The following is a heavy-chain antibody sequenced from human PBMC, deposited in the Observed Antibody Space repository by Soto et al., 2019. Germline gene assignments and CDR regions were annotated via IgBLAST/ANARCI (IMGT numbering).Heavy chain of an antibody. CDR3: AIGERKQQRDY. D-gene: IGHD6-25*01. CDR1: GGSISSSSYY. V-gene: IGHV4-39*01. Sequence: PSETLSLTCTVSGGSISSSSYYWGWIRQPPGKGLEWIGSIYYSGSTYYNPSLKSRVTISVDTSKNQFSLKLSSVTAADTAVYYCAIGERKQQRDYWGQGTLVTVSS. J-gene: IGHJ4*02. CDR2: IYYSGST.